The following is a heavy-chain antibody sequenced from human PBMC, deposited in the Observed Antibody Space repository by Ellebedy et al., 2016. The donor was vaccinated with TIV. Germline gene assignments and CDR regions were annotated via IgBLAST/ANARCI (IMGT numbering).Heavy chain of an antibody. J-gene: IGHJ4*02. CDR2: LNYGGES. D-gene: IGHD2/OR15-2a*01. CDR1: GDSISSTNYF. V-gene: IGHV4-39*07. CDR3: ARSLSTLGIG. Sequence: MPSETLSLTCIVSGDSISSTNYFWGWIRQSPGKGLEWIGSLNYGGESYFDPSLKSRVTMSLDTSKNQFSLKVNSVTAADTAIYYCARSLSTLGIGWGQGTLVTVSS.